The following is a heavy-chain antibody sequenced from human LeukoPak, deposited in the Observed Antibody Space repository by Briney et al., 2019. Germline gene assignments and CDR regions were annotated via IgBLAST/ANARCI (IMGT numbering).Heavy chain of an antibody. V-gene: IGHV4-4*02. J-gene: IGHJ4*02. CDR3: ARKLPGVHFDY. Sequence: PSETLSLTCAISGGSVISTNWWSWVRQSPGKGLEWIGEIYHSGSTNYNPSLKSRVTISVDTSKNQFSLRLSSVTAADTAVYYCARKLPGVHFDYWGQGTLVTVSS. CDR1: GGSVISTNW. D-gene: IGHD2-15*01. CDR2: IYHSGST.